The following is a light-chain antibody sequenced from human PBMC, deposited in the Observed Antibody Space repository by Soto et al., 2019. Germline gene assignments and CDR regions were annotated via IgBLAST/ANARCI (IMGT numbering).Light chain of an antibody. CDR1: QSVSRY. CDR2: DTS. Sequence: EIVLTQSPATLSLSPGERATLSCRASQSVSRYLAWYQHKPGQAPRLLIYDTSNRATGIPDRFSGSGSGTDFTLTISRLEPEDFAVYYCQQYGSSSLTFGGGTKVDI. CDR3: QQYGSSSLT. V-gene: IGKV3-20*01. J-gene: IGKJ4*01.